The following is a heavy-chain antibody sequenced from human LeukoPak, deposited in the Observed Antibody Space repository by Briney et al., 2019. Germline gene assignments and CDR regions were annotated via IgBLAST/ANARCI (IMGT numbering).Heavy chain of an antibody. V-gene: IGHV3-23*01. CDR2: ISGSGGSA. J-gene: IGHJ1*01. CDR1: GFTFSSYS. Sequence: GGSLRLSCAASGFTFSSYSMNWVRQAPGKGLAWVSGISGSGGSAHYADSVKGRFTISRDNSKNTLYLQMNSLRAEDTAVYYCARAIVEYFQHWGQGTLVTVSS. D-gene: IGHD3-16*02. CDR3: ARAIVEYFQH.